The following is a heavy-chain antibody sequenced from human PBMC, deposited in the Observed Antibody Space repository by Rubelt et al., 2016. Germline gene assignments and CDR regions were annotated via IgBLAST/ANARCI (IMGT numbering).Heavy chain of an antibody. V-gene: IGHV3-23*01. D-gene: IGHD3-22*01. CDR1: A. J-gene: IGHJ4*02. CDR3: AKSPAYYFDSRGYFEY. Sequence: AMSWVRQAPGKGLEWVSALSGSGDSTYYADSVKGRFTISRDNSKNTLYLQMNSLRAEDTAVYYCAKSPAYYFDSRGYFEYWGQATLVTVSS. CDR2: LSGSGDST.